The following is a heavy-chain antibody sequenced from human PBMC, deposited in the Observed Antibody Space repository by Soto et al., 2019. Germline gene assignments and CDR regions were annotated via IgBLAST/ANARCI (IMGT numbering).Heavy chain of an antibody. Sequence: QVQLVQSGTEVKKPGASVKVSCNASGYTFGKYGIRWVRQAPGQWLAWVGWISVYHGNTFHAQQFRGRVNMNTDTSTSAADMELGRLKSEDKVIYYCAKDCSGASCGFDIWGQGTLVTVSS. CDR3: AKDCSGASCGFDI. V-gene: IGHV1-18*01. D-gene: IGHD2-15*01. CDR1: GYTFGKYG. CDR2: ISVYHGNT. J-gene: IGHJ4*02.